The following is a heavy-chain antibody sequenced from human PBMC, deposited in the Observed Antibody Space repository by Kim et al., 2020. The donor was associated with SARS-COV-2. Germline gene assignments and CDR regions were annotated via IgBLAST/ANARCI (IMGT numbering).Heavy chain of an antibody. Sequence: GGSLRLSCSASGFTFWNYDMHWVRQAPWKGLEYVSSISRNGDNTYYADSVKGRFTISRDNSKSTLYVHMSSLRVEDTAVYYCVKGGWYDDWGQGTLVIVSS. CDR1: GFTFWNYD. J-gene: IGHJ5*02. CDR3: VKGGWYDD. V-gene: IGHV3-64*05. CDR2: ISRNGDNT.